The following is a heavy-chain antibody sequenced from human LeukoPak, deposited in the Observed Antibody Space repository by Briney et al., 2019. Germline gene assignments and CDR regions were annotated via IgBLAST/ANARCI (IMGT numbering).Heavy chain of an antibody. CDR1: GGSISSSSYY. D-gene: IGHD2-21*01. Sequence: PSETLSLPCRVSGGSISSSSYYWGWIRQPPGKGLEWIGRNYYSGSTYYNPSLKSRVTISVDTSKNQFSLKLSSVTAADTAVYYCARQLWDQPCFDPWGQGTLVTVSS. J-gene: IGHJ5*02. CDR3: ARQLWDQPCFDP. CDR2: NYYSGST. V-gene: IGHV4-39*01.